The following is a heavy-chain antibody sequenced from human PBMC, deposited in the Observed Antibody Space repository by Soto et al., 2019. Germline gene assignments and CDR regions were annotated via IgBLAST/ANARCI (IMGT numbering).Heavy chain of an antibody. V-gene: IGHV4-59*08. D-gene: IGHD6-19*01. Sequence: QVQLQESGPGLVKPSETLSLTCTVSGGSISNYYWSWIRQPPGKGLEWIGYIYYTGSTNYNPSLKSRVTISVDTSKNQLSLKLSSVTAADTAVYYCARGDLTYNSAWYTYWGQGTLVTVSS. CDR1: GGSISNYY. CDR2: IYYTGST. J-gene: IGHJ4*02. CDR3: ARGDLTYNSAWYTY.